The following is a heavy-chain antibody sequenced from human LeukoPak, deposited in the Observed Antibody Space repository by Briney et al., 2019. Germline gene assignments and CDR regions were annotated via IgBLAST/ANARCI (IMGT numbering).Heavy chain of an antibody. Sequence: GGSRRLSCAASEFTFSTYGMHWVRQAPGKGLEWVAFIRYDGSNKYYADSVKGRFTISRDNSKNTLYLQMNSLRTEDTAVYYCAKVLGGHCSSTSCSLQHWGKGTLVTVSS. CDR2: IRYDGSNK. V-gene: IGHV3-30*02. CDR3: AKVLGGHCSSTSCSLQH. CDR1: EFTFSTYG. D-gene: IGHD2-2*01. J-gene: IGHJ1*01.